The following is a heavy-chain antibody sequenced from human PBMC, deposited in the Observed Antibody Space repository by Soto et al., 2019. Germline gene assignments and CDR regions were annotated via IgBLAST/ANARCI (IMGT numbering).Heavy chain of an antibody. CDR1: GYTFHNYG. V-gene: IGHV1-18*01. J-gene: IGHJ4*02. D-gene: IGHD3-16*01. CDR3: ARLTGGFGLVLDY. Sequence: SVKVSCKASGYTFHNYGVSWVRQAPGQGLEWMGRISAYNYNTHYAKNFEGRVTMTTETSTSTAYMELRSLRSDDTAIYYCARLTGGFGLVLDYWGQGTQVTVSS. CDR2: ISAYNYNT.